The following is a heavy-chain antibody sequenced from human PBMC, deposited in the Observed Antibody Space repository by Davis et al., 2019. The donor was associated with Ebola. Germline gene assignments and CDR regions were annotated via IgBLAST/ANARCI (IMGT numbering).Heavy chain of an antibody. V-gene: IGHV3-48*04. CDR2: ISSSGSTI. CDR1: GFTFSSYA. CDR3: ARGNYWFDP. Sequence: LSLTCAASGFTFSSYAMSWVRQAPGKGLEWVSYISSSGSTIYYADSVKGRFTIYRDNAKNPLYLQMNSLRAEDTAVYYCARGNYWFDPWGQGTLVTVSS. D-gene: IGHD1-7*01. J-gene: IGHJ5*02.